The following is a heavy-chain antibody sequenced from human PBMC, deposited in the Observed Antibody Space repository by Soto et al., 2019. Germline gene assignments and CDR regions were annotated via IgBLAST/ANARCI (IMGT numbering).Heavy chain of an antibody. J-gene: IGHJ4*02. CDR3: VRDYASDSGVHLDF. V-gene: IGHV1-3*01. Sequence: QVQLEQSGTEVKKPGASVKVSCKASGYRFTHYVIHWVRQAPGQRLEWMGWIGAGDGKTYYSQNFQGRVTITKDTSASTAYMELSSLISEDTAVYYCVRDYASDSGVHLDFWGQGTLVTVSS. CDR2: IGAGDGKT. D-gene: IGHD3-22*01. CDR1: GYRFTHYV.